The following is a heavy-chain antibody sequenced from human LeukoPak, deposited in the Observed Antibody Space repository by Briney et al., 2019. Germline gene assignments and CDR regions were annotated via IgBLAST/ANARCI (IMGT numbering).Heavy chain of an antibody. D-gene: IGHD4-17*01. V-gene: IGHV4-61*02. CDR3: ARRRRGDYGRGYFDY. Sequence: SQTLSLTCALSGGSISSGSYYWSWIRQPAGKGLEWIGRIYTSGSTNYNPSLKSRVTISVDTSKNQFSLKLSSVTAADTAVYYCARRRRGDYGRGYFDYWGQGTLVTVSS. CDR2: IYTSGST. CDR1: GGSISSGSYY. J-gene: IGHJ4*02.